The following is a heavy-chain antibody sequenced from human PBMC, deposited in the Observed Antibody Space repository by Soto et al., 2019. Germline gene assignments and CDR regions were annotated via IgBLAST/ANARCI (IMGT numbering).Heavy chain of an antibody. CDR1: GFSFDDYA. CDR3: ARGGGYSYGTNDAFDV. CDR2: ISGSGDNT. D-gene: IGHD5-18*01. V-gene: IGHV3-23*01. J-gene: IGHJ3*01. Sequence: GGSLRLSCAASGFSFDDYAMTWVRQATGKGLEWVSAISGSGDNTYYADSVKGRFTISRDNSRNTLSLQMNNLRTEDTAVYYCARGGGYSYGTNDAFDVWGQGTMVTVSS.